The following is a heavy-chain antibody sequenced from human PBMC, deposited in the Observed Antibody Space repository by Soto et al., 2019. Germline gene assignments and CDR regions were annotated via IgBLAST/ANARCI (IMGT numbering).Heavy chain of an antibody. J-gene: IGHJ4*02. CDR1: GGTFGSYA. Sequence: QVQLVPSGAEVKKPGSSVKVSCKASGGTFGSYAFSWVRQAPGQRLEWMGGIIPVSGAAHYAQKFQGRVTITADEPTSTAYMELSSLSSQDTAVYYCATALGCRSTSCTLDYWGQGTRVIVSS. CDR2: IIPVSGAA. CDR3: ATALGCRSTSCTLDY. D-gene: IGHD2-2*01. V-gene: IGHV1-69*01.